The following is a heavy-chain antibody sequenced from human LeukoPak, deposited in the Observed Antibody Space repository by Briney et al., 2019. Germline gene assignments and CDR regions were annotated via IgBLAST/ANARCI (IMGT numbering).Heavy chain of an antibody. V-gene: IGHV1-2*02. Sequence: ASVKVSCKASGYAFNGYYIHWVRQAPGQGLEWMGWINPNSGGTNYAQKFQGRVTMTRDTSISTAYMELSRLRSDDTAVYYCASGDYGDPPLNYWGQGTLVTVSS. D-gene: IGHD4/OR15-4a*01. CDR1: GYAFNGYY. CDR2: INPNSGGT. J-gene: IGHJ4*02. CDR3: ASGDYGDPPLNY.